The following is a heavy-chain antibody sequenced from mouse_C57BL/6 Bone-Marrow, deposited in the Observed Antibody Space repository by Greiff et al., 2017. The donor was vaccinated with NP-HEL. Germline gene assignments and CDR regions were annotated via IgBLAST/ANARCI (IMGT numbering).Heavy chain of an antibody. CDR2: IYPGDGDT. V-gene: IGHV1-82*01. D-gene: IGHD1-1*01. CDR3: ARGYGRSHWYFDV. J-gene: IGHJ1*03. CDR1: GYAFSSSW. Sequence: QVQLKQSGPELVKPGASVKISCKASGYAFSSSWMNWVKQRPGKGLEWIGRIYPGDGDTNYNGKFKGKATLTADKSSSTAYMQLSSLTSEDSAVDFGARGYGRSHWYFDVGGTGTTVTVSS.